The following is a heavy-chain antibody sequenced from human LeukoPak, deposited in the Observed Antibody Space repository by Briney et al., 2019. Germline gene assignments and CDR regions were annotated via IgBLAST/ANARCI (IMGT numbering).Heavy chain of an antibody. J-gene: IGHJ4*02. Sequence: GGSLRLSCAASGFTFSDYYMSWIPQAPGKGLEWVSYISSSGSTIYYADSVKGRFTISRDNAKNSLYLQMDSLRAEDTAVYYCARVHDYYDSSGLDYWGQGTLVTVSS. CDR1: GFTFSDYY. CDR2: ISSSGSTI. D-gene: IGHD3-22*01. CDR3: ARVHDYYDSSGLDY. V-gene: IGHV3-11*01.